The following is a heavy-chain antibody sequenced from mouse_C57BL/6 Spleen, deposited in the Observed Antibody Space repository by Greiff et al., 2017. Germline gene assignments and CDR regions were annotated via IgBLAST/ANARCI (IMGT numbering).Heavy chain of an antibody. CDR3: ARLGCYYSFAY. J-gene: IGHJ3*01. CDR2: IHPNSGST. Sequence: VQLQQSGAELVKPGASVKLSCKASGYTFTSYWMPWVKQRPGQGLEWIGMIHPNSGSTNYNEKFKSKATLTVDKSSSTAYMQLSSLTSEDSAVYYCARLGCYYSFAYWGQGTLVTVSA. D-gene: IGHD2-3*01. CDR1: GYTFTSYW. V-gene: IGHV1-64*01.